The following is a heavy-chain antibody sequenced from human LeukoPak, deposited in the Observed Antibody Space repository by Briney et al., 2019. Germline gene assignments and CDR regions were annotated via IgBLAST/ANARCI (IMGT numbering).Heavy chain of an antibody. J-gene: IGHJ3*01. CDR1: GYTFSDYG. CDR3: AKDSDIAVAGTDDAFDL. Sequence: GGSLRLSCTASGYTFSDYGMHWVRQAPGKGLEWLSVISYSGVVKFYADSVKGRFIISRDNSKNTLYLQVNSLRAEDTAVYYCAKDSDIAVAGTDDAFDLWGQGTMVTVSS. D-gene: IGHD6-19*01. V-gene: IGHV3-30*18. CDR2: ISYSGVVK.